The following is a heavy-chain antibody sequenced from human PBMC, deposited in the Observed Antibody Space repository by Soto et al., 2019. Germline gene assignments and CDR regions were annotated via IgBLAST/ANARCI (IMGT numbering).Heavy chain of an antibody. J-gene: IGHJ4*02. V-gene: IGHV4-39*01. CDR1: GGSISSSSYY. CDR2: IYYSGST. CDR3: ARHADSSGYLYYFDY. D-gene: IGHD3-22*01. Sequence: SETLSLTCTVSGGSISSSSYYWGWIRQPPGKGLEWIGSIYYSGSTYYNPSLKSRVTISVDTSKNQFSLKLSSVTAADTAVYYCARHADSSGYLYYFDYWGQGTRVT.